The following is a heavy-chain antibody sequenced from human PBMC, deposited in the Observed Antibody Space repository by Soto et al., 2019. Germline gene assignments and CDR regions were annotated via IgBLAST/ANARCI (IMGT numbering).Heavy chain of an antibody. Sequence: GGSLRLSCAASGFTFSSYSMNWVRQAPGKGLEWVSSISSSSSYIYYADSVKGRFTISRDNAKNTLYLQMNSLRAEDTAVYYCAKDLKWYCSSTSCYGGAASDIWGQGTMVTVSS. CDR2: ISSSSSYI. J-gene: IGHJ3*02. D-gene: IGHD2-2*01. V-gene: IGHV3-21*01. CDR1: GFTFSSYS. CDR3: AKDLKWYCSSTSCYGGAASDI.